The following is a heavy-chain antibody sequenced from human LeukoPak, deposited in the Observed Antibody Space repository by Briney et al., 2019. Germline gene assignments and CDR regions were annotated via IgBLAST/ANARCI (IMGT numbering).Heavy chain of an antibody. V-gene: IGHV4-59*01. CDR2: IYYSGST. D-gene: IGHD2-15*01. CDR1: GGSISSYY. CDR3: ARGGGARYCSGGSCHSVFDY. J-gene: IGHJ4*02. Sequence: KTSETLSLTCTVSGGSISSYYWSWIRQPPGKGLEWIGYIYYSGSTNYNPSLKSRVTISVDTSKNQFSLKLSSVTAADTAVYYCARGGGARYCSGGSCHSVFDYWGQGTLVTVSS.